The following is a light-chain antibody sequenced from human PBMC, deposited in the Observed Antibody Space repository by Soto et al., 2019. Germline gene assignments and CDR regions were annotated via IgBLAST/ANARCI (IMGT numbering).Light chain of an antibody. CDR3: QRRTNWNIT. J-gene: IGKJ5*01. V-gene: IGKV3D-11*01. Sequence: EIVWTQSPAILSLSPGERATLSCRASQGVNSYLAWYQKKPGQDPRLLIYDASYRATGIPARFSGSGPGTDFNLTISGLEPEDFAVYYCQRRTNWNITFGQGTRLEIK. CDR2: DAS. CDR1: QGVNSY.